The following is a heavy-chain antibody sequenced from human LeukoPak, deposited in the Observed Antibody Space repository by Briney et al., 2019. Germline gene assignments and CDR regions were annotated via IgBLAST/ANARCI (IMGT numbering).Heavy chain of an antibody. CDR3: ATLPRGHLFDS. CDR1: GDTLTELS. J-gene: IGHJ4*02. Sequence: GASVKVSCKLSGDTLTELSMHWVRQSAGKGLEWMGGHVPEGGETIYAQKFQGRVTMTEDTSTDTAYMELSSLRSDDTAVYFCATLPRGHLFDSWGQGTLVTVSS. D-gene: IGHD2-15*01. CDR2: HVPEGGET. V-gene: IGHV1-24*01.